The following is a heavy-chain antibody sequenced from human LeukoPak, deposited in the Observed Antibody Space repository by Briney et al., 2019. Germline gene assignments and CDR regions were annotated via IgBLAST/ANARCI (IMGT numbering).Heavy chain of an antibody. V-gene: IGHV4-39*01. CDR3: ARTPLDVLLWFGESHDAFDI. Sequence: SETLSFTCTVSGGSISSSSYYWGWIRQPPGKGLEWIGSIYYSGSTYYNPSLKSRVTISVDTSKNQFSLKLSSVTTADTAVYYCARTPLDVLLWFGESHDAFDIWGQGTMVTVSS. CDR1: GGSISSSSYY. J-gene: IGHJ3*02. CDR2: IYYSGST. D-gene: IGHD3-10*01.